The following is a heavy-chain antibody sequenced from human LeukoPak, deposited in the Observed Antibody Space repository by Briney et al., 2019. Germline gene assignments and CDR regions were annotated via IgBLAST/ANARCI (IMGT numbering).Heavy chain of an antibody. CDR3: ARVGGYDFWSGYWDY. D-gene: IGHD3-3*01. Sequence: KPSETLSLTCTVSGGSISSYYWSWIRQPPGKGLEWIGYIYYSGSTNYNPSLKSRVTISVDTSKNQFSLKLSSVTAADTAVYYCARVGGYDFWSGYWDYWGQGTLVTVSS. CDR1: GGSISSYY. J-gene: IGHJ4*02. CDR2: IYYSGST. V-gene: IGHV4-59*01.